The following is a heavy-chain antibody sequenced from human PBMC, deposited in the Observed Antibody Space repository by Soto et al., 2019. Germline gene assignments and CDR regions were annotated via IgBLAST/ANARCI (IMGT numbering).Heavy chain of an antibody. J-gene: IGHJ4*02. Sequence: QVQLVQSGAEVKKPGASVKVSCKASGYTFTSYGISWVRQAPGQGLEWMGWISAYNGNTNYAQKLQGRVTMTTDTSTSTVYRELRSVGSDDESLDYGGRYRGLGVRGVIRYFDYWGQGTLVTVSS. CDR3: GRYRGLGVRGVIRYFDY. CDR1: GYTFTSYG. V-gene: IGHV1-18*04. CDR2: ISAYNGNT. D-gene: IGHD3-10*01.